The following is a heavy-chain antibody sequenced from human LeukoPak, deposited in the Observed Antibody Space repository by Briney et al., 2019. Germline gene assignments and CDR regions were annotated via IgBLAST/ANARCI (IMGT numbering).Heavy chain of an antibody. V-gene: IGHV3-64D*06. J-gene: IGHJ5*02. D-gene: IGHD2-2*01. CDR2: ISSIGGST. Sequence: PGGSLRLSCSASGFTFSNYAMHWVRQAPGKGPEFVSGISSIGGSTNYPDSVKDRFSISRDNSKNTLYLQMTSLRADDTAVYYCVKDQHCSTISCATRTGFDPWGQGTSVTVSS. CDR3: VKDQHCSTISCATRTGFDP. CDR1: GFTFSNYA.